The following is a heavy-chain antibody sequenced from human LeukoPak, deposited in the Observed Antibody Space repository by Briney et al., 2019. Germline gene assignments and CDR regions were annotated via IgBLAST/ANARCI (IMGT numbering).Heavy chain of an antibody. Sequence: GSLRLSCAASGFTFSSYSMNWVRQAPGKGLEWVSSISSSSSYIYYADSVKGRFTISRDNAKNSLYLQMKSLRAENAAVYYCVRVVAAGGDYWGQGNLVTVSS. V-gene: IGHV3-21*01. J-gene: IGHJ4*02. D-gene: IGHD6-13*01. CDR3: VRVVAAGGDY. CDR1: GFTFSSYS. CDR2: ISSSSSYI.